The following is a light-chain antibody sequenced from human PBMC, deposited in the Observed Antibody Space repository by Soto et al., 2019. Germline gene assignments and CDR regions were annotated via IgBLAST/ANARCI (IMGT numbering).Light chain of an antibody. CDR2: GAS. CDR3: QQYGDSPRV. Sequence: EIVMTQSPATLSVSPGERATLSCRASQSVSSNLAWYQQKPGQAPRLLIYGASTRATGIPARFSGSGSGTEFTLTISSLQSEDFAVYYCQQYGDSPRVFGQGTKVEIK. CDR1: QSVSSN. J-gene: IGKJ1*01. V-gene: IGKV3-15*01.